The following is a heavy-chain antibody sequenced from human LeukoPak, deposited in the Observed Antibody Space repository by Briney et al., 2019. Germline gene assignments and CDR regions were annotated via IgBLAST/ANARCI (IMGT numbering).Heavy chain of an antibody. D-gene: IGHD2-21*01. CDR1: GGSISSNSNY. Sequence: SETLSLTCTVSGGSISSNSNYRAWIRQPPGRGLEWIGSISYGGSTYYSPSLESRVTISVDTSKNQFSLNLSSVTAADTAVYYCVRQALWFFDHWGQGTLVTVSS. V-gene: IGHV4-39*01. CDR3: VRQALWFFDH. J-gene: IGHJ4*02. CDR2: ISYGGST.